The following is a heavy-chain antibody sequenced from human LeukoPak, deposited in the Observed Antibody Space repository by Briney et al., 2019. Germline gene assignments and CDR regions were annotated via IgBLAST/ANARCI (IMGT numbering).Heavy chain of an antibody. V-gene: IGHV3-23*01. D-gene: IGHD3-3*01. CDR1: GFTFSNYA. CDR3: ARPTTIFGVAPLFRY. Sequence: QAGGSLRLSCAASGFTFSNYAMSWVRQAPGKGLEWVSGISGSGGSTYYADSVKGHFTISRDNSKNTLYLQMNSLRAEDTAVYYCARPTTIFGVAPLFRYWGQGTLVTVSS. J-gene: IGHJ4*02. CDR2: ISGSGGST.